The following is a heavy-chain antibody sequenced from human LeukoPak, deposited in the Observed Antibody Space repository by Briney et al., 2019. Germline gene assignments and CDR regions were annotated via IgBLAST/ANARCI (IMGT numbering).Heavy chain of an antibody. D-gene: IGHD3-22*01. CDR2: ITGSGGNT. V-gene: IGHV3-23*01. J-gene: IGHJ4*02. Sequence: GGSLRLSCAASGFIFSSYSMSWVREAPGKGLEWVSVITGSGGNTYYADSVKGRFTISRDNSKNTLYLQMNSLRAEDTAVYYCAKDLGGRITMIVVVSPFDYWGQGTLVTVSS. CDR3: AKDLGGRITMIVVVSPFDY. CDR1: GFIFSSYS.